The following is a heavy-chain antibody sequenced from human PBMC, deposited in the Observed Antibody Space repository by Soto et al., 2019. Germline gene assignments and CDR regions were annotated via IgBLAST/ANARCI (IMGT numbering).Heavy chain of an antibody. D-gene: IGHD6-13*01. CDR2: IIPIFGTA. Sequence: GASVKVSFKASGVTFISYSISWLLQSRGQGLYFMGGIIPIFGTANYAQKFQGRVTITADESTSTAYMELSSLRSEDTAVYYCARGVGSWYRSPSDVPPIYFDYWGQGTLVTVSS. CDR1: GVTFISYS. V-gene: IGHV1-69*13. CDR3: ARGVGSWYRSPSDVPPIYFDY. J-gene: IGHJ4*02.